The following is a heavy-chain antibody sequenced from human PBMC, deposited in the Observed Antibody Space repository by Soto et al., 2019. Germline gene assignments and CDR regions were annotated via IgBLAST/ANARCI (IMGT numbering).Heavy chain of an antibody. CDR2: ISYDGSNK. D-gene: IGHD3-10*01. J-gene: IGHJ6*02. V-gene: IGHV3-30-3*01. CDR3: ARDSPSLWFGAYDYYYGMDV. CDR1: GFTFSSYA. Sequence: GSLRLSCAASGFTFSSYAMHWVRQAPGKGLEWVAVISYDGSNKYYADSVKGRFTISRDNSKNTLYLQMNSLRAEDTAVYYCARDSPSLWFGAYDYYYGMDVWGQGTTVTVSS.